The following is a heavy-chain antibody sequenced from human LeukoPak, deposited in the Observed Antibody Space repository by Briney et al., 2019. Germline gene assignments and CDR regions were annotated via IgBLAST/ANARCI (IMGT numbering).Heavy chain of an antibody. Sequence: ASVKVSCRASGYTFTGYYMHWVRQAPGQGLEWMGWINPNSGGTNYAQNFQGWVTMTRDMSISTAYMELSRLRSDDTAVYYCARGDLTGTRIYYYGMDAWGQGTTVTVSS. V-gene: IGHV1-2*04. CDR3: ARGDLTGTRIYYYGMDA. CDR2: INPNSGGT. D-gene: IGHD1-20*01. J-gene: IGHJ6*02. CDR1: GYTFTGYY.